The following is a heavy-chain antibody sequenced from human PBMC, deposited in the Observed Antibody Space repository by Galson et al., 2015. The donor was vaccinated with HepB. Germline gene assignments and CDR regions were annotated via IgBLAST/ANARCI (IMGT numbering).Heavy chain of an antibody. CDR1: GFNFRNFA. CDR2: ISGDGVDA. D-gene: IGHD2/OR15-2a*01. V-gene: IGHV3-23*01. Sequence: SLRVSCAVSGFNFRNFAMGWVRQAPGKGLEWVSAISGDGVDAYYADSVKGRFTISRDNSKNMLYLQMSSLRAEDTAVYYCAKDLGSGNRPTAPYDSWGQGTLVTVSS. J-gene: IGHJ4*02. CDR3: AKDLGSGNRPTAPYDS.